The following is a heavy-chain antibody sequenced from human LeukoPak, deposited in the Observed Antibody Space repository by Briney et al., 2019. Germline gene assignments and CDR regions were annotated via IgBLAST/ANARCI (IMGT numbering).Heavy chain of an antibody. CDR1: GFTFSSYW. J-gene: IGHJ3*02. V-gene: IGHV3-7*01. D-gene: IGHD4-17*01. CDR3: ARAPVRARAFDI. Sequence: PGGSLRLSCAASGFTFSSYWMSWVRQAPGKGLEGVANIKQDGSEKYYADSVKGRLTISRDNAKTSLYLQMNSLRAADTAVYYCARAPVRARAFDIWGQGTMVTVSS. CDR2: IKQDGSEK.